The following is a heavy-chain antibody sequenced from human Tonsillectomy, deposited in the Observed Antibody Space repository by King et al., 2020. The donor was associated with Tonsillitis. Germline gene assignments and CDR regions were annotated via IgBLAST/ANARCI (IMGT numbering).Heavy chain of an antibody. D-gene: IGHD1-26*01. Sequence: VQLVQSGAEVKKPGSSVKVSCKASGGTFSNYAINWVRQAPGQGLEWMGGIIPLFGTVKYAQKFQGRITINADESTSTVYMELNSLRSGDTAVYYCAREGADGRFRLLYYMDVWGKGTTVTVSS. J-gene: IGHJ6*03. CDR3: AREGADGRFRLLYYMDV. CDR2: IIPLFGTV. V-gene: IGHV1-69*12. CDR1: GGTFSNYA.